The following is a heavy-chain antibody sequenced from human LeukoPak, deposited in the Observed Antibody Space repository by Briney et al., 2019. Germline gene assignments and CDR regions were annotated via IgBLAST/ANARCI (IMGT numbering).Heavy chain of an antibody. V-gene: IGHV4-31*03. D-gene: IGHD2-21*02. CDR2: IYYSGST. CDR3: ARELVVVTAILLRGHNWFDP. CDR1: GGSISSGGYY. J-gene: IGHJ5*02. Sequence: SETLSLTCTVSGGSISSGGYYWSWIRQHLGKGLEWIGYIYYSGSTYYNPSLQSRVSISVHTSKNQFSLELSSVTAADTAVYYCARELVVVTAILLRGHNWFDPWSQGTLVTVSS.